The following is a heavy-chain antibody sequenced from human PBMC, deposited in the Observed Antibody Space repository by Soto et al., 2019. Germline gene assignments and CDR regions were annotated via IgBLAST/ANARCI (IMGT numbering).Heavy chain of an antibody. D-gene: IGHD3-22*01. J-gene: IGHJ4*02. V-gene: IGHV3-23*01. Sequence: GGSLRLSCAASGFTFSSYAMSWVRQAPGKGLEWVSAISGSSGSTYYADSVKGRFTISRDNSKNTLYLQMNSLRAEDTAVYYCAKDWPSYYDSSGYYLPFDYWGQGTLVTVSS. CDR2: ISGSSGST. CDR1: GFTFSSYA. CDR3: AKDWPSYYDSSGYYLPFDY.